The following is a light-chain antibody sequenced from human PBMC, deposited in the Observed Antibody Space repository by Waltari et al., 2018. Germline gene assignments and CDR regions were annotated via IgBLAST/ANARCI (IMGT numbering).Light chain of an antibody. CDR1: SSDIGGYNY. CDR2: EVS. V-gene: IGLV2-11*01. CDR3: CSYAGSYTFGL. Sequence: QAALTQPRSVSGSPGQSVTISCTGTSSDIGGYNYVSWYQQHPGTAPKLMIYEVSKRPSGVSDRFSGSKSGNTASLTISGLKAEDEADYYCCSYAGSYTFGLFGGGTRLTVL. J-gene: IGLJ2*01.